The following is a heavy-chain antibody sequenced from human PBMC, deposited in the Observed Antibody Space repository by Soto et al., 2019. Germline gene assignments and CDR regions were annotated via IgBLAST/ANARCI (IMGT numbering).Heavy chain of an antibody. CDR1: GGTFSSYA. CDR3: ARGVLVPAAMLLSWFDP. D-gene: IGHD2-2*01. V-gene: IGHV1-69*12. Sequence: QVQLVQSGAEVKKPGSSVKVSCKASGGTFSSYAISWVRQAPGQGLEWMGGIIPIFGTANYAQKFQGRVTITADDSTSTAYMERSSLRSEDTAVYYCARGVLVPAAMLLSWFDPWGQGTLVTVSS. J-gene: IGHJ5*02. CDR2: IIPIFGTA.